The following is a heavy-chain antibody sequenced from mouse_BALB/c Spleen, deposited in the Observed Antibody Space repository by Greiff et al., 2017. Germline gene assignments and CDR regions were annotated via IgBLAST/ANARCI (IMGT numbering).Heavy chain of an antibody. CDR1: GYAFSSSW. CDR2: IYPGDGDT. V-gene: IGHV1-82*01. J-gene: IGHJ4*01. Sequence: QVQLQQSGPELVKPGASVKISCKASGYAFSSSWMNWVKQRPGQGLEWIGRIYPGDGDTNYNGKFKGKATLTADKSSSTAYMQLSSLTSVDSAVYFCARSDYYGNYVATSYAMDYWGQGTSVTVSS. D-gene: IGHD2-1*01. CDR3: ARSDYYGNYVATSYAMDY.